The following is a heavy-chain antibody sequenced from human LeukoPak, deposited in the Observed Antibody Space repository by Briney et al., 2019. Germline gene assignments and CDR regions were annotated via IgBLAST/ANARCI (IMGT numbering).Heavy chain of an antibody. V-gene: IGHV3-23*01. CDR2: ISGSGGST. CDR3: AKRPIMITFGGVIAPTPFDY. D-gene: IGHD3-16*02. Sequence: HPGGSLRLSCAASGFTFSSYAMSWVRQAPGKGLEWVSAISGSGGSTYYADSVKGRLTISRDNSKNTLYLQMNSLRAEDTAVYYCAKRPIMITFGGVIAPTPFDYWGQGTLVTVSS. J-gene: IGHJ4*02. CDR1: GFTFSSYA.